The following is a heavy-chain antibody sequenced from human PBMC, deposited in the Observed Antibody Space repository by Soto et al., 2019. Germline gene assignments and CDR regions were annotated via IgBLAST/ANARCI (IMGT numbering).Heavy chain of an antibody. CDR2: INPSGGST. D-gene: IGHD5-18*01. Sequence: ASVKVSCKASGYTLTGYYMHWVRQAPGQGLEWMGIINPSGGSTSYAQKFQGRVTMTRDTSTSTVYMELSSLRSEDTAVYYCARAHSYGIVGYYYYAMHVWGQGTTVIVS. V-gene: IGHV1-46*01. CDR3: ARAHSYGIVGYYYYAMHV. J-gene: IGHJ6*01. CDR1: GYTLTGYY.